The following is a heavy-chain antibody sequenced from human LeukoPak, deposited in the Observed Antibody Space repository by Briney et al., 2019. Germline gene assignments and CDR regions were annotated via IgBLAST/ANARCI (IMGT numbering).Heavy chain of an antibody. V-gene: IGHV3-7*04. CDR1: GFTFSSYW. D-gene: IGHD3-22*01. Sequence: GGSLRLSCAAPGFTFSSYWMSWVRQAPGKGLEWVANIKQDGSEKYYVDSVKGRFTISRDNAKNSLYLQMNSLRAEDTAVYYCARGTNYYDSSGYYSNWFDPWGQGTLVTVSS. J-gene: IGHJ5*02. CDR3: ARGTNYYDSSGYYSNWFDP. CDR2: IKQDGSEK.